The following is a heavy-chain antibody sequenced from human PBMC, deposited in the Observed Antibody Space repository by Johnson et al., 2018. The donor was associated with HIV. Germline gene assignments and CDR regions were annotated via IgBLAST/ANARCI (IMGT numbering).Heavy chain of an antibody. V-gene: IGHV3-74*02. Sequence: EVPLVESRGGVVQPGESLRLSCAASGFTFSRYWMDWVRQAPGKGLVWVSRIKSDGSSTAYADSVKDRFTISRDNAKNSLYLQMNSLRAEDTAVYYCARGSRYTYDNDDAYLLHAFDIWGQGTTVTVSS. CDR3: ARGSRYTYDNDDAYLLHAFDI. CDR1: GFTFSRYW. J-gene: IGHJ3*02. D-gene: IGHD3-22*01. CDR2: IKSDGSST.